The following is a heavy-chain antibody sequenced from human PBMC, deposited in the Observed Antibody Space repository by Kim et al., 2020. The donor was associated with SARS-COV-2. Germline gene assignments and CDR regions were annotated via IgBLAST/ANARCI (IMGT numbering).Heavy chain of an antibody. CDR2: INPDSGDT. CDR1: GDTLTDSL. J-gene: IGHJ6*02. Sequence: ASVKVSCKASGDTLTDSLIHWVRQAPGQGLQWMGWINPDSGDTSFAPKFQGRVTMTRDTFISTVYMELSEVRSDDTAVYYCARTVAGSYCHYHYGLDVWG. D-gene: IGHD6-19*01. V-gene: IGHV1-2*02. CDR3: ARTVAGSYCHYHYGLDV.